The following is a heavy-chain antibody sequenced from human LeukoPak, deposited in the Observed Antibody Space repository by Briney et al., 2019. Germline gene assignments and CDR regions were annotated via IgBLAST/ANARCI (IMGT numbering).Heavy chain of an antibody. CDR3: ANGAHPDSSHYYFDY. CDR2: ITGRGVRT. CDR1: GFTFSRYG. D-gene: IGHD2-2*01. J-gene: IGHJ4*02. Sequence: GGSLRLSCAASGFTFSRYGMSWVRQAPGKGLEWVSAITGRGVRTYNGDSVKGRFTISRDNSKNTVFLQMNSLRGEGTAVYYCANGAHPDSSHYYFDYWGQGALVTVSS. V-gene: IGHV3-23*01.